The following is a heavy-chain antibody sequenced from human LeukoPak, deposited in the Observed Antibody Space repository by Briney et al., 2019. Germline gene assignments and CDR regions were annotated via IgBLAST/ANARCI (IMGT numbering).Heavy chain of an antibody. V-gene: IGHV5-51*01. CDR3: ARDSNNYRPDAFDL. J-gene: IGHJ3*01. CDR2: IYPGDYDT. Sequence: GESLKISCQGSGYSFNSYWIGWVRQMPGKGLEWMGIIYPGDYDTRYSPSSQGQVTISADKSISTASLQWSSLKASDTAMYYCARDSNNYRPDAFDLWGQGTMVTVSS. D-gene: IGHD3-22*01. CDR1: GYSFNSYW.